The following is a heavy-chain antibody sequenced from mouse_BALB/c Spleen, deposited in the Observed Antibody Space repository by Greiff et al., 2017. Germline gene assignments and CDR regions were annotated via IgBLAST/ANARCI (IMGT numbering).Heavy chain of an antibody. J-gene: IGHJ4*01. CDR3: AAPMITTWGYAMDY. V-gene: IGHV1-4*01. CDR1: GYTFTSYT. D-gene: IGHD2-4*01. Sequence: QVQLQQSGAELARPGASVKMSCKASGYTFTSYTMHWVKQRPGQGLEWIGYINPSSGYTNYNQKFKDKATLTADKSSSTAYMQLSSLTSEDSAVYYCAAPMITTWGYAMDYWGQGTSVTVSS. CDR2: INPSSGYT.